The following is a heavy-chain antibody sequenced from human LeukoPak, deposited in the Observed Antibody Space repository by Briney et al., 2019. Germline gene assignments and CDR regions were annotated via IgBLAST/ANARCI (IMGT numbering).Heavy chain of an antibody. Sequence: SETLSLTCTVSGGSISSYYWSWIRQPPGKGLEWIGYIYYSGSTNYNPSLKSRVTISVDTSKNQFSLKLSSVTAADTAVYYCARGRVSSSSWYSTYYYYFYMDVWGKGTTVTVSS. CDR1: GGSISSYY. V-gene: IGHV4-59*01. D-gene: IGHD6-13*01. J-gene: IGHJ6*03. CDR3: ARGRVSSSSWYSTYYYYFYMDV. CDR2: IYYSGST.